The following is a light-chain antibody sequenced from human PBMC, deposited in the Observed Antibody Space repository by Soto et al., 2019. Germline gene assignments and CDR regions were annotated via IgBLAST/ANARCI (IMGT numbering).Light chain of an antibody. J-gene: IGLJ2*01. CDR3: QAWDSSTAV. CDR2: QDN. CDR1: KLGNKY. V-gene: IGLV3-1*01. Sequence: SSELTQPPSVSVCPGQTASITCSGDKLGNKYACWYQQKPGQSPVLVIYQDNKRPSGIPERFSGSNSGNTATLTISGTQAMDEADYYCQAWDSSTAVFGGGTKLTVL.